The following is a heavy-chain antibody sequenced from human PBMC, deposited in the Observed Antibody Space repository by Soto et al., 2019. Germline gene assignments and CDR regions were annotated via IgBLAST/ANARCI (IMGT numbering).Heavy chain of an antibody. CDR2: IIPIFGTA. Sequence: SVKVSCKASGGTFSSYAISWVRQAPGQGLEWMGGIIPIFGTANYAQKFQGRATITADESTSTAYMELSSLRSEDTAVYYCATLGYCSSTSCYYAPGNDYWGQGTLVTVSS. CDR1: GGTFSSYA. CDR3: ATLGYCSSTSCYYAPGNDY. V-gene: IGHV1-69*13. J-gene: IGHJ4*02. D-gene: IGHD2-2*01.